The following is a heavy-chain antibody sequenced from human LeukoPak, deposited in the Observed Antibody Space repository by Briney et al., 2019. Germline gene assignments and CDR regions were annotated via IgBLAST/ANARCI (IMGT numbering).Heavy chain of an antibody. CDR1: GLTFSGYW. CDR2: IKPDGSEK. J-gene: IGHJ4*02. Sequence: GGSLRLSCAASGLTFSGYWMNWVRQAPGKGLEWVANIKPDGSEKYYVDSVMGRFTISRDNAKNSLYLQMTSLRAEDTAVYYCARGSGDYSGQGTLVTVSS. V-gene: IGHV3-7*04. CDR3: ARGSGDY.